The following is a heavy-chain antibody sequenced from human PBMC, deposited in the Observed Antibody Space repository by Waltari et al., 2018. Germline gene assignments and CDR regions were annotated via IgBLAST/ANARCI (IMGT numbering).Heavy chain of an antibody. Sequence: QVQLQESGPGLVKPSETLYLTCAVSGYSISSGYYWGWIRQPTGKGLEWIGSIYHSGSTYYNPSLKSRVTISVDTSKNQFSLKLSSVTAADTAVYYCARQGIAVADLSAYWGQGTLVTVSS. CDR2: IYHSGST. J-gene: IGHJ4*02. V-gene: IGHV4-38-2*01. CDR1: GYSISSGYY. D-gene: IGHD6-19*01. CDR3: ARQGIAVADLSAY.